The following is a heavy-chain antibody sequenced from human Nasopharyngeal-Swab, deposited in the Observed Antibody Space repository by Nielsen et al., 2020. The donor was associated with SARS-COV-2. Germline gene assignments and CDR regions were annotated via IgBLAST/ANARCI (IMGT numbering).Heavy chain of an antibody. CDR3: ARGGSSSWYYYYYGMDV. Sequence: LVCAVYGGSFSGYYWSWIRQPPGKGLEWIGEINHSGSTNYNPSLKSRVTISVDTSKNQFSLKLSSVTAADTAVYYCARGGSSSWYYYYYGMDVWGQGTTVTVSS. CDR2: INHSGST. V-gene: IGHV4-34*01. J-gene: IGHJ6*02. D-gene: IGHD6-13*01. CDR1: GGSFSGYY.